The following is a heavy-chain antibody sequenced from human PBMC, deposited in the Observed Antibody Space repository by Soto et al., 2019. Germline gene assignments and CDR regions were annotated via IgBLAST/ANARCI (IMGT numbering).Heavy chain of an antibody. CDR1: NGSISGFY. CDR2: IHYSGRT. Sequence: PSETLSLTXSVSNGSISGFYWTWIRQPPGKILEWIGYIHYSGRTDYNPSLTSRATMSVDTSKNQFSLNLKSITAADTAVYCCVRVGVGIGNHFDSWGRGTLVTVSS. V-gene: IGHV4-59*12. D-gene: IGHD1-26*01. J-gene: IGHJ4*02. CDR3: VRVGVGIGNHFDS.